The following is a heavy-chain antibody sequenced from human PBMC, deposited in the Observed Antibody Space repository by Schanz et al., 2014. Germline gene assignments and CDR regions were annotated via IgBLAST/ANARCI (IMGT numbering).Heavy chain of an antibody. CDR2: IWYDGNNK. D-gene: IGHD4-17*01. V-gene: IGHV3-33*06. CDR1: GFTFSAYG. CDR3: AKDPHRDYGGKPQAFDI. J-gene: IGHJ3*02. Sequence: QVQLVESGGGVVQPGRSLRLSCAASGFTFSAYGMHWVRQAPGKGLEWVAVIWYDGNNKYYADSVKGRFTISRDNSKNTLYLQLNSLRAEATALYYCAKDPHRDYGGKPQAFDIWGQGTMVTVSS.